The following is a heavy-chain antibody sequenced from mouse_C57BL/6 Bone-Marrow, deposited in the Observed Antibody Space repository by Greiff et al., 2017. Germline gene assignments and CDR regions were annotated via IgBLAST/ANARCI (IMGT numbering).Heavy chain of an antibody. CDR3: TRRDFYYAMDY. D-gene: IGHD3-3*01. Sequence: QVQLQQSGAELVRPGASVTLSCTASGYTFTDYEMHWVKQTPVHGLEWIGAIDPVTGSTAYNQKFKGKAILTADKSSSTAYLELRSLTSEDSAVYYCTRRDFYYAMDYWGQGTSVTVSS. CDR2: IDPVTGST. CDR1: GYTFTDYE. V-gene: IGHV1-15*01. J-gene: IGHJ4*01.